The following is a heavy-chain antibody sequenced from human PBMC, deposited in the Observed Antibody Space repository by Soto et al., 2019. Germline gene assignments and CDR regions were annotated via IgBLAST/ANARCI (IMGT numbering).Heavy chain of an antibody. CDR1: GFTFSSYA. D-gene: IGHD2-2*01. J-gene: IGHJ4*02. CDR2: ISGSGGST. V-gene: IGHV3-23*01. CDR3: ATHPIVVVPAATDQFDY. Sequence: GGSLRLSCAASGFTFSSYAMSWVRQAPGKGLEWVSAISGSGGSTYYADSVKGRFTISRDNSKNTLYLQMNSLRAEDKAVYYCATHPIVVVPAATDQFDYWGQGTLVTVSS.